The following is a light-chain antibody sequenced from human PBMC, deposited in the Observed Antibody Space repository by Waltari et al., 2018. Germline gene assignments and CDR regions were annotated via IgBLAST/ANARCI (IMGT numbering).Light chain of an antibody. J-gene: IGLJ1*01. CDR3: CSYAGRGTYV. Sequence: QSALTQPASVSGTPGQSITISCTGTTSAVGNYALVSWYQQYPGKAPKLLICEVNKRPSGLSSRFSGSKSGNTASLTISGLQAEDEADYYCCSYAGRGTYVFGSGTKVTVL. V-gene: IGLV2-23*02. CDR1: TSAVGNYAL. CDR2: EVN.